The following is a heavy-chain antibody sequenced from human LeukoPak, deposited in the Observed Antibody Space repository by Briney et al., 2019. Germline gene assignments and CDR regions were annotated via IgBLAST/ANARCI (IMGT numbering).Heavy chain of an antibody. CDR2: IGTSGNPI. D-gene: IGHD6-19*01. J-gene: IGHJ4*02. CDR1: GFTLIGYI. V-gene: IGHV3-48*01. CDR3: ARDQWLDY. Sequence: GGSVRLSCAASGFTLIGYIMNWVRQAPGKGLEWISFIGTSGNPIYYADSVKGRFTVSRDNAKNSLYLQMNSLRAEDTAVYYCARDQWLDYWGQGTLVTVSS.